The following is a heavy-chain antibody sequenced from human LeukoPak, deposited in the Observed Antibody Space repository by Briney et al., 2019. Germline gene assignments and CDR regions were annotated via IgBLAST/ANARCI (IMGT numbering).Heavy chain of an antibody. CDR3: ARVNREELLARFDYYYYYMDV. D-gene: IGHD3-10*01. CDR2: ISYDGSNK. V-gene: IGHV3-30*03. Sequence: PGGSLRLSCAASGFTFSSYGMHWVRQAPGKGLEWVAVISYDGSNKYYADSVKGRFTISRDNSKNTLYLQMNSLRAEDTAVYYCARVNREELLARFDYYYYYMDVWGKGTTVTVSS. J-gene: IGHJ6*03. CDR1: GFTFSSYG.